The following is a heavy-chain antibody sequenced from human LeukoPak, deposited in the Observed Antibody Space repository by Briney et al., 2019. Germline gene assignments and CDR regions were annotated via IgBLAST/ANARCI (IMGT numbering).Heavy chain of an antibody. CDR2: INHSGST. D-gene: IGHD1-26*01. CDR1: GGSFSGYY. CDR3: ARQRWELREYYFDY. J-gene: IGHJ4*02. Sequence: PSETLSLTCAVYGGSFSGYYWSWIRQPPGKGLEWIGEINHSGSTNYSPSLKSRVTISVDTSKNQFSLKLSSVTAADTAVYYCARQRWELREYYFDYWGQGTLVTVSS. V-gene: IGHV4-34*01.